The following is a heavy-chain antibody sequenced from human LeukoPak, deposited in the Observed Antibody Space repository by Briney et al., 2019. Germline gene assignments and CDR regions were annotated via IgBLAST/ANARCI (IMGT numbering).Heavy chain of an antibody. CDR1: GFTFSSYS. J-gene: IGHJ4*02. CDR3: ARANYYRFDY. CDR2: ISSSSSTI. V-gene: IGHV3-48*04. Sequence: GGSLRLSCAASGFTFSSYSMNWVRQAPGKGLEWVSYISSSSSTIYYADSVMGRFTISRDNAKNTLFLQINSLRAEDTAVYYCARANYYRFDYWGQGTLVTVSS. D-gene: IGHD3-22*01.